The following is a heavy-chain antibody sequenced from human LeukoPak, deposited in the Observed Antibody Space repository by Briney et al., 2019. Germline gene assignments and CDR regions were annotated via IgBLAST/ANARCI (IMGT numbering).Heavy chain of an antibody. CDR3: ARVTRSNHYSNYIPSFGQLTWFDP. J-gene: IGHJ5*02. D-gene: IGHD4-11*01. V-gene: IGHV4-34*01. CDR2: INHSGST. CDR1: GGSFSGYY. Sequence: PSETLSLTCAVYGGSFSGYYWSWIRQPPGKGLEWIGEINHSGSTNYNPSLKSRVTISVDTSENQFSLKLISVTAADTAVYYCARVTRSNHYSNYIPSFGQLTWFDPWGQGTLVTVSS.